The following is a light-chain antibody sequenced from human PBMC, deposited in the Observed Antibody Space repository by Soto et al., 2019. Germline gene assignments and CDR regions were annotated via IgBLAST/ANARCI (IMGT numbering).Light chain of an antibody. Sequence: AIRMTQSPSSLSASTAYRVTITCRASQGISSYLAWYQQKPGKAPKLLIYAASTLQSGVPSRFSGSGSGTEFTLTISSLQPDDFATYYCQHYNSYSEAFGQGTKVDNK. CDR3: QHYNSYSEA. CDR1: QGISSY. J-gene: IGKJ1*01. V-gene: IGKV1-8*01. CDR2: AAS.